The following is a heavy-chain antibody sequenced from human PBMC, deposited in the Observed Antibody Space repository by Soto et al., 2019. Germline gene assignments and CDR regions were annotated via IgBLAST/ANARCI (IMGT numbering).Heavy chain of an antibody. V-gene: IGHV4-59*08. CDR3: ARHCVGITMVRGVIACIDY. J-gene: IGHJ4*02. Sequence: ASETLSLTCTVSGGSISSYYWSWIRQPPGKGLEWIGYIYYSGSTNYNPSLKSRVTISVDTSKNQFSLKLSSVTAADTAVYYCARHCVGITMVRGVIACIDYWGQGTLVTVSS. CDR2: IYYSGST. D-gene: IGHD3-10*01. CDR1: GGSISSYY.